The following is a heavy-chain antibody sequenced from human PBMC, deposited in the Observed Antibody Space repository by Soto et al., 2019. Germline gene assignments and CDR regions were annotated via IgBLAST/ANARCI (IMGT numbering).Heavy chain of an antibody. CDR3: AREGIMIAAAANTPTNWFDP. CDR1: GGTFSSYA. Sequence: SVKVSCKASGGTFSSYAISWVRQAPGQGLEWMGGIIPIFGTANYAQKFQGRVTITADESTSTAYMELSSLRSEDTAVYYCAREGIMIAAAANTPTNWFDPWGQGTLVTVSS. J-gene: IGHJ5*02. D-gene: IGHD6-13*01. CDR2: IIPIFGTA. V-gene: IGHV1-69*13.